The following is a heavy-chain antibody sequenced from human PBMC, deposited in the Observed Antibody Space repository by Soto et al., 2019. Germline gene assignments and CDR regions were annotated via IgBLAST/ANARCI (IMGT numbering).Heavy chain of an antibody. CDR1: GGSISNYY. CDR3: ARDPGYGDYYYSGLDV. D-gene: IGHD4-17*01. J-gene: IGHJ6*02. Sequence: PSETLSLTCTVSGGSISNYYWCWIRQPPGKGLEWIGYMSYSGSTSYNPSLKSRVTISVDTSKNQFSLKLRSVTPADTARYYCARDPGYGDYYYSGLDVWDQGTTVTVSS. V-gene: IGHV4-59*01. CDR2: MSYSGST.